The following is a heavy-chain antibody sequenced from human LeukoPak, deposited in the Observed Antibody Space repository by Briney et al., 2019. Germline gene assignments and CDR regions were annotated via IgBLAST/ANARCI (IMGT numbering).Heavy chain of an antibody. CDR2: IKQDGGEK. CDR3: ARAFWSGWYPWAFDI. D-gene: IGHD6-19*01. CDR1: GFTLSSYW. V-gene: IGHV3-7*01. Sequence: PGGPLRLSCAASGFTLSSYWMSWARQAPGKGLEWVANIKQDGGEKYYVVSVKGRFTIPRDNAKNSLYLQMNSLRAEDTAVYYCARAFWSGWYPWAFDIWGQGTMVTVSS. J-gene: IGHJ3*02.